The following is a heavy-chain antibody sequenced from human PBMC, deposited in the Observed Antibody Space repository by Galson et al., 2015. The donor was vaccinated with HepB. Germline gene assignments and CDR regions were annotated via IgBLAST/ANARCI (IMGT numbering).Heavy chain of an antibody. D-gene: IGHD3-3*01. CDR3: ARVDTAYDFWSGYYPYAYSMDV. CDR2: INAGDGNT. CDR1: GYTFTSYA. Sequence: SVKVSCKASGYTFTSYAMHWVRQAPGQRLEWMGWINAGDGNTKYSQKFQGRVTITRDTSASTAYMELSSLRSEDTAVYYCARVDTAYDFWSGYYPYAYSMDVWGQGTTVTVSS. J-gene: IGHJ6*02. V-gene: IGHV1-3*01.